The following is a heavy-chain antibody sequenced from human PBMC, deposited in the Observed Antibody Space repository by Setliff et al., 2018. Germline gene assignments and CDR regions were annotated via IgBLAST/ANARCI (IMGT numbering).Heavy chain of an antibody. J-gene: IGHJ6*02. D-gene: IGHD3-10*01. CDR2: IGPNGGST. CDR3: VTLPLITMVRGVIPEGAPHMDV. CDR1: GFTFNTYT. Sequence: PGGSLRLSCSASGFTFNTYTMHWVRQAPGKGLEYVSSIGPNGGSTYYANSVKGRFTISRDSSKNTLYLQMSSLRAEDTAVYYCVTLPLITMVRGVIPEGAPHMDVWGQGTTVTVSS. V-gene: IGHV3-64D*09.